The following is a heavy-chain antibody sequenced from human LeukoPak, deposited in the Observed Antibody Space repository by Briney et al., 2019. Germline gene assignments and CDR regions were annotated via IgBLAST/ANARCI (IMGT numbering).Heavy chain of an antibody. V-gene: IGHV3-11*04. CDR1: GFTFSDYY. Sequence: GGSLRLSCAASGFTFSDYYMSWIRQAPGKGLEWVSYISSSGSTIYYADSVKGRFTISRDNAKNSLYLQMNSLRAEDTAVYYCAKVHLDDSSGYYFDYWGQGTLVTVSS. J-gene: IGHJ4*02. CDR2: ISSSGSTI. CDR3: AKVHLDDSSGYYFDY. D-gene: IGHD3-22*01.